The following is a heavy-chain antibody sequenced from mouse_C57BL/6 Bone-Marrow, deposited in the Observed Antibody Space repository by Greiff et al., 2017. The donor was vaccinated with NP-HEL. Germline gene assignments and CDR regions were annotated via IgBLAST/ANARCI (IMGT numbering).Heavy chain of an antibody. CDR2: IYPGDGDT. CDR1: GYAFSSSW. CDR3: ARRDGNYLYYAMDY. D-gene: IGHD2-1*01. J-gene: IGHJ4*01. V-gene: IGHV1-82*01. Sequence: VQLQQSGPELVKPGASVKISCKASGYAFSSSWMNWVKQRPGKGLEWIGRIYPGDGDTNYNGKFKGKATLTADKSSSTAYMQLSSLTSEDSAVYFCARRDGNYLYYAMDYWGQGASVTVSS.